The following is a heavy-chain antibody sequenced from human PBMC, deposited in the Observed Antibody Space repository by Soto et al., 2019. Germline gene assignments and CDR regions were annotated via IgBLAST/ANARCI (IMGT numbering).Heavy chain of an antibody. J-gene: IGHJ4*02. CDR2: INPSGGST. CDR1: WVALGSSA. V-gene: IGHV1-46*01. CDR3: ARDGPSGAASGERYFDY. Sequence: VEVSCPASWVALGSSAVQGVRQAHGPRLEWMGIINPSGGSTSYAQKFQGRVTMTRDTSTSTVYMELSSLRSEDTAVYYCARDGPSGAASGERYFDYWCQGTLVTV. D-gene: IGHD5-18*01.